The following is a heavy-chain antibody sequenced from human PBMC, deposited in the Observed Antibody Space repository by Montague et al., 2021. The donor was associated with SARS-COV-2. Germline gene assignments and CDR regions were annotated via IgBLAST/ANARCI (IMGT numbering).Heavy chain of an antibody. Sequence: CAISGDSVSSNSATWHRIRQSPSRGLEWLGRTYYRSRWSNDYAVSVRSRIIINPDTSTNQFSLQLSSVTPEDTAVYFCARERWAVGVSFDYWGQGTLVTVSS. CDR2: TYYRSRWSN. J-gene: IGHJ4*02. V-gene: IGHV6-1*01. CDR1: GDSVSSNSAT. CDR3: ARERWAVGVSFDY. D-gene: IGHD1-26*01.